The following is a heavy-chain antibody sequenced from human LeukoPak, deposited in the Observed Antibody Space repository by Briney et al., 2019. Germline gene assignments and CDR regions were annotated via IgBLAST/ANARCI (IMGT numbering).Heavy chain of an antibody. J-gene: IGHJ3*02. CDR2: INPYSGDT. V-gene: IGHV1-2*06. CDR1: GYTFNNYY. Sequence: ASVKVSCKASGYTFNNYYIHWVRQAPGQGLEWMGRINPYSGDTNSAQKFQGRVTMTRDTSINTAYMELRSLRSDDAAVYFCAITYANNAFDIWGQGTMVSVSP. D-gene: IGHD2-8*01. CDR3: AITYANNAFDI.